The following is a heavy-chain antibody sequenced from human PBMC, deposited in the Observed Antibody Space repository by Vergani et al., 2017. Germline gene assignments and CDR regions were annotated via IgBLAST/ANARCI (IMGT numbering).Heavy chain of an antibody. D-gene: IGHD6-6*01. V-gene: IGHV4-38-2*02. CDR1: GFTFSSYA. Sequence: VQLLESGGGLVQPGGSLRLSCAASGFTFSSYAMSWVRQAPGKGLEWIGSIYYSGSTYYNPSLKSRVTISVDTSKNQFSLKLSSVTAADTAVYYCARDGSSSKGSDPWGQGTLVTVSS. CDR2: IYYSGST. J-gene: IGHJ5*02. CDR3: ARDGSSSKGSDP.